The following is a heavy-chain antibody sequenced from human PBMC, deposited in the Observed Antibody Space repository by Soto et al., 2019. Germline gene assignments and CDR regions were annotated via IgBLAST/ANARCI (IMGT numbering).Heavy chain of an antibody. CDR3: AIRLGYTYGYPLDH. J-gene: IGHJ4*01. CDR2: IFYSGST. D-gene: IGHD5-18*01. CDR1: GGSISSGGYY. Sequence: QVQLQESGPGLVKPSQTLSLTCTVSGGSISSGGYYCSWIRQHPGKGLEWIGYIFYSGSTYYNPSLKSRVTISVDTSKNQFSLKLSSVTAADTAVYYCAIRLGYTYGYPLDHWGQEPWSPSHQ. V-gene: IGHV4-31*03.